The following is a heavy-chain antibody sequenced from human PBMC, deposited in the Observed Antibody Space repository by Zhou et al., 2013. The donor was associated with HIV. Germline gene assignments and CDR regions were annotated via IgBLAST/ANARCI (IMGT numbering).Heavy chain of an antibody. CDR1: GGTFSSYA. CDR2: IIPILGIA. V-gene: IGHV1-69*04. J-gene: IGHJ1*01. Sequence: QVQLVQSGAEVKKPGSSVKVSCKASGGTFSSYAISWVRQAPGQGLEWMGRIIPILGIANYAQKFQGRVTITADKSTSTAYMELSSLRSEDTAVYYCASRAIVLVDGEDGEYFQHWGQGTLVTVSS. D-gene: IGHD2-8*02. CDR3: ASRAIVLVDGEDGEYFQH.